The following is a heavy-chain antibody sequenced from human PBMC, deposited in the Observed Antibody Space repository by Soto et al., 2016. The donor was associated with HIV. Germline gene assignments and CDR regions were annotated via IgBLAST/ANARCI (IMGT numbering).Heavy chain of an antibody. CDR3: ARDQKTDFDY. V-gene: IGHV4-59*01. CDR2: VHHSGST. CDR1: GSTINGYY. Sequence: VQLRESGPGLVKPSETLSLNCSVSGSTINGYYWTWIRQTPAKGLEWIGNVHHSGSTIYNPSLKSRVSILVDMSKSQLFLTIKSVSAADTAIYYCARDQKTDFDYWGQGTLVTVSS. J-gene: IGHJ4*02.